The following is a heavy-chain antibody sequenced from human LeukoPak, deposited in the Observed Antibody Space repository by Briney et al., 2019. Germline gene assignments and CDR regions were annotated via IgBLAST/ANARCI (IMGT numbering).Heavy chain of an antibody. V-gene: IGHV3-48*04. CDR3: ARAPRGSGWYLNDY. J-gene: IGHJ4*02. CDR1: GFTFSSYS. D-gene: IGHD6-19*01. CDR2: ISSSSSTI. Sequence: AGGSLRLSCAASGFTFSSYSMNWVRQAPGKGLEWVSYISSSSSTIYYADSVKGRFTISRDNSKNSLYLQMNSLRAEDTAVYYCARAPRGSGWYLNDYWGQGTLVTVSS.